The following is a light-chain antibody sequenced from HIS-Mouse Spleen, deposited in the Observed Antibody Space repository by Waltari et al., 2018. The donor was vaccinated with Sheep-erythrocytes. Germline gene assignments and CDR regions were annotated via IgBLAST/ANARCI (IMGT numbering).Light chain of an antibody. CDR1: SSDVGGYNY. CDR3: CSYAGSYNHV. CDR2: DVS. V-gene: IGLV2-11*01. Sequence: QSALTQPRSVSGSPGQSVTISCTGTSSDVGGYNYVSWYQQHPGKAPKLMIYDVSNRPSVCPDRFSGSKSGNTASLTISGLQAEDEADYYCCSYAGSYNHVFATGTKVTVL. J-gene: IGLJ1*01.